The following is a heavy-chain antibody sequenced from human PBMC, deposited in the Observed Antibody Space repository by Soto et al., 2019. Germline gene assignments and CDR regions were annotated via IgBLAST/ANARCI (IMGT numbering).Heavy chain of an antibody. V-gene: IGHV3-48*03. CDR3: ARDSVLGTDI. Sequence: GGSLRLSCAASGFTFSSYEMNWVRQAPGKGLEWVSYVSSSGSTIYYADSVKGRFTISRDNAKNSLYLQMNSLIAEDTAVYYCARDSVLGTDIWGQGTMVTVSS. CDR2: VSSSGSTI. CDR1: GFTFSSYE. J-gene: IGHJ3*02. D-gene: IGHD3-16*01.